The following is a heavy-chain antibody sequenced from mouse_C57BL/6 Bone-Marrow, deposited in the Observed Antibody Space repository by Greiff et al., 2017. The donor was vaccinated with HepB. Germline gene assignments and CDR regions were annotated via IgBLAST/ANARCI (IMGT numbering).Heavy chain of an antibody. CDR3: ASSQGYFYYFDY. V-gene: IGHV1-55*01. D-gene: IGHD3-1*01. J-gene: IGHJ2*01. CDR1: GYTFPSYW. Sequence: VKPGASVKMSCKASGYTFPSYWITWVKQRPGQGLEWIGDIYPGSGSTNYNEKFKSKATLTVDTSSSTAYMQLSSLTSEDSAVYYCASSQGYFYYFDYWGQGTTLTVSS. CDR2: IYPGSGST.